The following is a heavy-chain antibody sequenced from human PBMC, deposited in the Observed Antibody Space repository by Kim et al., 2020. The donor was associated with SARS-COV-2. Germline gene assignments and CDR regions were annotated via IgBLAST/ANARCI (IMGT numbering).Heavy chain of an antibody. V-gene: IGHV3-23*01. CDR1: GFTFSSHA. CDR2: ISTSGGTT. Sequence: GGSLRLSCVASGFTFSSHAMSWVRQAPGKGLEWVSVISTSGGTTNYADSVKGRFTISRDNSRSTLFLQMNSLRGEDTAVYYFANAPMASHGWYGDYWGQG. D-gene: IGHD6-19*01. CDR3: ANAPMASHGWYGDY. J-gene: IGHJ4*02.